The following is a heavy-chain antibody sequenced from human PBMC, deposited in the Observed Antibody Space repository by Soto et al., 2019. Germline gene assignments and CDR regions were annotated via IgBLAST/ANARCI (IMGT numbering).Heavy chain of an antibody. D-gene: IGHD3-22*01. Sequence: PGGSLRISSAASGFTFSSYGMHCVRQAPGKGLEWEAVIWYDGSNKYYADSVKGRFTISRDNSKNTPYLQMNSLRAEDTAVYYCARGVVITNDYYYYGLDVWGQGTTVTVTS. CDR2: IWYDGSNK. CDR3: ARGVVITNDYYYYGLDV. V-gene: IGHV3-33*01. J-gene: IGHJ6*01. CDR1: GFTFSSYG.